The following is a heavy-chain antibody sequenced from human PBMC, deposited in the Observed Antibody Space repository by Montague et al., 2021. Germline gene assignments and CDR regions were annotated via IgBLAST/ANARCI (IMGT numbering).Heavy chain of an antibody. D-gene: IGHD3-10*01. Sequence: SETLSLTCSVSGGSVNGYDWGWIRQPPGKGLEWIGYMRSSGSPNYNPSFKSRLAISIDRSRNQFSLELSFVTAADTAIYFCGRDYRGSIDYWGHGILVTVSS. CDR1: GGSVNGYD. V-gene: IGHV4-59*02. J-gene: IGHJ4*01. CDR3: GRDYRGSIDY. CDR2: MRSSGSP.